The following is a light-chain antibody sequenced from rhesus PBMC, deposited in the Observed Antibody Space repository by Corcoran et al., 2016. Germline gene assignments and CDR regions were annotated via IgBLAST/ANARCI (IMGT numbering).Light chain of an antibody. CDR1: QGISSW. J-gene: IGKJ4*01. CDR2: KAS. CDR3: QQYSSRPLT. Sequence: DIQMTQSPSSLSASVGDTVTISCRASQGISSWLAWYQQKPGKAPKLLIYKASNLQSGVPSRFSGSGSGTDCTLSISSLQSEDFATYYCQQYSSRPLTFGGGTKVELK. V-gene: IGKV1-22*01.